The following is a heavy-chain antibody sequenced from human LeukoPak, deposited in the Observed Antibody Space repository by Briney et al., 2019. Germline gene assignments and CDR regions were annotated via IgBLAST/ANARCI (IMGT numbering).Heavy chain of an antibody. V-gene: IGHV3-23*01. CDR3: AKGMEWELLIAFDY. CDR1: GFTFSSYA. Sequence: PGGSLRLSCAASGFTFSSYAMSWVRQAPGKGLDWVSAISGSGGSTYYADSVKGRFTISRDNSENTLYLQMNSLRAEDTAVYYCAKGMEWELLIAFDYWGQGTLVTVSS. D-gene: IGHD1-26*01. J-gene: IGHJ4*02. CDR2: ISGSGGST.